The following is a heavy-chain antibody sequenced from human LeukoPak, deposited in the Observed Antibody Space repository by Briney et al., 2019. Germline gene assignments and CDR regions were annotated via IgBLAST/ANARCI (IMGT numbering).Heavy chain of an antibody. CDR1: GDSFTDYW. Sequence: GESLKISCKGSGDSFTDYWIGWVRQMPGKGLEWMGIIYPGDSDTKYSPSFQGPVTISADKSISTAYLQWSSLKASDTAMYYCARLGGANSFGYWGQGTLVTVSS. CDR3: ARLGGANSFGY. V-gene: IGHV5-51*01. CDR2: IYPGDSDT. D-gene: IGHD4/OR15-4a*01. J-gene: IGHJ4*02.